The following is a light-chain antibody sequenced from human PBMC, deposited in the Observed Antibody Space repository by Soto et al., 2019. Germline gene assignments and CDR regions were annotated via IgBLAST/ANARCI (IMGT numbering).Light chain of an antibody. J-gene: IGKJ1*01. CDR2: GAS. V-gene: IGKV3-20*01. CDR1: QSVSSSY. CDR3: QQYGSSPGT. Sequence: EIVLTQSPGTLSLSPGERATLSCRASQSVSSSYLAWYQQKPGQAPRLLIYGASSRATGIPDRFSGSGSGXDXXLXISRLEPEDFAVYYCQQYGSSPGTFGQGTKVEIK.